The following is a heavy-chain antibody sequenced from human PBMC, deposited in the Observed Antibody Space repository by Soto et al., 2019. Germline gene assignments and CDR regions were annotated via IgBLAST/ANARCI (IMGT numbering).Heavy chain of an antibody. V-gene: IGHV4-4*07. CDR1: GDSISPYY. J-gene: IGHJ4*02. CDR3: AREFTEIVDGPMPCNFDY. D-gene: IGHD6-19*01. Sequence: PSETLSLTCSVSGDSISPYYWSWIRQSAGKGLEWIGRTYITGDTNYNPSLKSRLTLSLDTSKNLLSLKGRSVTAADTAVYYCAREFTEIVDGPMPCNFDYWCQGTPVTVSS. CDR2: TYITGDT.